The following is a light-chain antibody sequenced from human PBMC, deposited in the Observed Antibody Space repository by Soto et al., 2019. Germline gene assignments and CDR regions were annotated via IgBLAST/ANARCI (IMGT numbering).Light chain of an antibody. CDR3: QQYSHWPLT. Sequence: EIVMTQSPATLSVSPGERATLSCRATQSVGSYLAWYQQKPGQSPRLLIHGASTRATDTPARFSGSGSGTEFTLSISSLQSEDFAFYYCQQYSHWPLTFGGGTKVEIK. CDR2: GAS. V-gene: IGKV3-15*01. CDR1: QSVGSY. J-gene: IGKJ4*01.